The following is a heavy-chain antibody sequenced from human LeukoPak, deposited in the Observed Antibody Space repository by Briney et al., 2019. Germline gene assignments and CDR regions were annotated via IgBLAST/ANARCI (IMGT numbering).Heavy chain of an antibody. CDR2: IRSKANSYAT. V-gene: IGHV3-73*01. CDR3: TRIVDTAMALTAARYYYYYMDV. CDR1: GFTFSGSA. D-gene: IGHD5-18*01. J-gene: IGHJ6*03. Sequence: GGSLRLSCAASGFTFSGSAMHWVRQASGKGLEWVGRIRSKANSYATAYAASVKGRFTISRDDSKNTAYLQMNSLKTEDTAVYYCTRIVDTAMALTAARYYYYYMDVWGKGTTVTISS.